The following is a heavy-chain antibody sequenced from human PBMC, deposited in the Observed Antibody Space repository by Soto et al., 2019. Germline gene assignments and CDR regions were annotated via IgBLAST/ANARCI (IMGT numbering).Heavy chain of an antibody. CDR1: GFTFGSYW. J-gene: IGHJ4*02. V-gene: IGHV3-7*01. D-gene: IGHD2-21*02. CDR2: IKPDGSAT. Sequence: EVQLVESGGGLVQPGGSLRLSCAVSGFTFGSYWMNWVRLIPGKGLEWVAYIKPDGSATYYVDSVKGRFTISRDNAKNSLYLQLNSRGVEDTSGSYCARAGYCGPACYYYFDYWGQGTLVTVSS. CDR3: ARAGYCGPACYYYFDY.